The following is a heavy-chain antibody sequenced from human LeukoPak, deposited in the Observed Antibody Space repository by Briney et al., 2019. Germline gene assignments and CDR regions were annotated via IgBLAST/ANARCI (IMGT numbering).Heavy chain of an antibody. CDR3: ARDTSVTHYCCYYMDV. CDR1: GFAFSTYS. CDR2: ISSSSSYI. Sequence: GSLRLSCAASGFAFSTYSMNWVRQAPGKGLEWVSSISSSSSYIYYADSVKGRFTISRDNAKNSLYLQMNSLRDEDTAVYYCARDTSVTHYCCYYMDVWGKGTTVTVSS. V-gene: IGHV3-21*01. D-gene: IGHD4-11*01. J-gene: IGHJ6*03.